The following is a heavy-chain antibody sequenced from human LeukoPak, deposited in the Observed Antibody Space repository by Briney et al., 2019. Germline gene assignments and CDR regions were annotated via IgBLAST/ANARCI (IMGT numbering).Heavy chain of an antibody. CDR2: ISSSSSYI. Sequence: AGGSLRLSCAASGLTLSDYTMNWVRQAPGKGLEWVSTISSSSSYIYYVDSVKGRFTISRDNAKNSLYLQMSSLRAEDTAVYYCARDLLDYWGQGTLVTVSS. J-gene: IGHJ4*02. CDR3: ARDLLDY. CDR1: GLTLSDYT. V-gene: IGHV3-21*01. D-gene: IGHD5/OR15-5a*01.